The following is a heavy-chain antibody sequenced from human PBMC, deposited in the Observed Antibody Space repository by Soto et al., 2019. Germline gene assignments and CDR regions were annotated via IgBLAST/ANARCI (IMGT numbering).Heavy chain of an antibody. CDR2: INHSGST. J-gene: IGHJ4*02. CDR3: ARGGISPFDY. V-gene: IGHV4-34*01. CDR1: GGSFSGYY. Sequence: PSETLCLTCAVYGGSFSGYYWSWIRQPPGKGLEWIGEINHSGSTNYNPSLKSRVTISVDTSKNQFSLKLSSVTAADTAVYYCARGGISPFDYWGQGTLVTVSS.